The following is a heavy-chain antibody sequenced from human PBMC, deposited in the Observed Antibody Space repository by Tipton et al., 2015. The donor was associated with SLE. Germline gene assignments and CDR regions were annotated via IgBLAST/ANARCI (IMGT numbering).Heavy chain of an antibody. J-gene: IGHJ6*03. D-gene: IGHD6-19*01. CDR1: GGTFSSYT. CDR3: ASLRIAVGGHFRNMDV. CDR2: IIPILGTA. Sequence: QLVQSGAEVKKPGSSVKVSCKASGGTFSSYTISWVRQAPGQGLEWMGGIIPILGTANYAQKFQGRVTITADKSTSTAYMELSSLGSEDTSVYYCASLRIAVGGHFRNMDVLGKGTTVTVAS. V-gene: IGHV1-69*06.